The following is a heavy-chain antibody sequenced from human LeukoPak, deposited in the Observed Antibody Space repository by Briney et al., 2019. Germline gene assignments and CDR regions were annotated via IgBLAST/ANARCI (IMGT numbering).Heavy chain of an antibody. CDR2: ISAYNGNT. V-gene: IGHV1-18*01. D-gene: IGHD1-26*01. Sequence: ASVKVSCKASGYTFTIYGISWVRQAPGQGLEWMGWISAYNGNTNYAQKLQGRVTMTTDTSTSTAYMELRSLRSNDTAVYYCARMELPYYFDYWGQGTLVTVSS. CDR1: GYTFTIYG. CDR3: ARMELPYYFDY. J-gene: IGHJ4*02.